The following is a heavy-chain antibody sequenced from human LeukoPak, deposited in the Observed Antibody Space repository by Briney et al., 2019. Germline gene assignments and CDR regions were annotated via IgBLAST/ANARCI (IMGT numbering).Heavy chain of an antibody. CDR3: AKGIYSSGWSYFDY. Sequence: GGSLRLSCAASGFTSSNSAMSWVRQAPGKGLEWVSTLSGSGITTYYADSVKGRFTISRDNSKNTLCLQMNSLRAEDTAVYYCAKGIYSSGWSYFDYWGHGTLVTVSS. V-gene: IGHV3-23*01. D-gene: IGHD6-19*01. CDR2: LSGSGITT. J-gene: IGHJ4*01. CDR1: GFTSSNSA.